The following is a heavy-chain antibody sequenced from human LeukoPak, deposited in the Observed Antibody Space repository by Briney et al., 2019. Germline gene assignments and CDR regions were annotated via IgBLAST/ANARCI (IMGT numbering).Heavy chain of an antibody. CDR3: ARVKSEVVAATLRGTLGSLDAFDI. J-gene: IGHJ3*02. CDR2: INPNSGGT. D-gene: IGHD2-15*01. V-gene: IGHV1-2*02. CDR1: RYTFTGYY. Sequence: GASVKVSCKASRYTFTGYYMHWVRQAPGQGLEWMGWINPNSGGTNYAQKFHGRVTMTRDTSISTAYMELSRLRSDDTAVYYCARVKSEVVAATLRGTLGSLDAFDIWGQGTMVTVSS.